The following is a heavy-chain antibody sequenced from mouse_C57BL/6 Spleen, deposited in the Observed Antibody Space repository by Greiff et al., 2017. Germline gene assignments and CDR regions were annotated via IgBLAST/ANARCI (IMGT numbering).Heavy chain of an antibody. CDR3: ARHGIYDGYYD. D-gene: IGHD2-3*01. CDR2: ISSGGSYT. Sequence: DVHLVESGGDLVKPGGSLKLSCAASGFTFSSYGMSWVRQTPDKRLEWVATISSGGSYTYYPDSVKGRFTISRDNAKNTLYLQMSSLKSEDTAMYYCARHGIYDGYYDWGQGTTLTVSS. CDR1: GFTFSSYG. V-gene: IGHV5-6*01. J-gene: IGHJ2*01.